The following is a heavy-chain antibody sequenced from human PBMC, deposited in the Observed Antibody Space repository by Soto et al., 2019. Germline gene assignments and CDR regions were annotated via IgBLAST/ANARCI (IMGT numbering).Heavy chain of an antibody. CDR1: GYTFTGYY. V-gene: IGHV1-2*04. CDR3: AILDGGTRFLEWLSQRNKPHYYFDY. Sequence: GASVKVSCKASGYTFTGYYMHWVRQAPGQGLEWMGWINPNSGGTNYAQKFQGWVTMTRDTSISTAYMELSRLRSDDTAVYYCAILDGGTRFLEWLSQRNKPHYYFDYWGQGTLVTVSS. J-gene: IGHJ4*02. CDR2: INPNSGGT. D-gene: IGHD3-3*01.